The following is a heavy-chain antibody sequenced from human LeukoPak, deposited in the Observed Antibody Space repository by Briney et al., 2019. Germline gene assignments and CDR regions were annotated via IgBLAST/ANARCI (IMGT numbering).Heavy chain of an antibody. J-gene: IGHJ4*02. CDR1: GFTVSSNS. Sequence: GGSLRLSCTVSGFTVSSNSMSWVRQAPGKGLEWVSFIYSDNTHYSDSVKGRFTISRDNSKNTLYLQMNNLRAEDTAVYYCARAHDYVWGGYRPLDYWGQGTLVTVSS. CDR2: IYSDNT. CDR3: ARAHDYVWGGYRPLDY. D-gene: IGHD3-16*02. V-gene: IGHV3-53*01.